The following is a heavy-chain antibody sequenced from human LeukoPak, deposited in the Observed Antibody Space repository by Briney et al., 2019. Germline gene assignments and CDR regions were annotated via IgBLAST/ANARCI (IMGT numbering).Heavy chain of an antibody. Sequence: GGSLRLSCAASGFTFSSYAMHWVRQAPGKGLEYVSAISSNGGSTYYANSVKGRFTISRDNSKNTLYLQMGSLRAEDMAVYYCARESVLLWFGELLYYFDCWGQGTLVTVSS. J-gene: IGHJ4*02. CDR3: ARESVLLWFGELLYYFDC. CDR1: GFTFSSYA. V-gene: IGHV3-64*01. CDR2: ISSNGGST. D-gene: IGHD3-10*01.